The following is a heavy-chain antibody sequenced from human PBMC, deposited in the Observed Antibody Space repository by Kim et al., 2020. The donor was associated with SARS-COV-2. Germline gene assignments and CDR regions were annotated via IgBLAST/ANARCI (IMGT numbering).Heavy chain of an antibody. D-gene: IGHD3-22*01. CDR3: ARDVYDSSGYRLIDY. J-gene: IGHJ4*02. V-gene: IGHV1-46*01. Sequence: QKFQGRVTMTRDTSTSTVYMELSSLRSEDTAVYYCARDVYDSSGYRLIDYWGQGTLVTVSS.